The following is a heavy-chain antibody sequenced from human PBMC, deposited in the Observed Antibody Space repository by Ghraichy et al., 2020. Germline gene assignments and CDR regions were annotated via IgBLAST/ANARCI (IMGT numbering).Heavy chain of an antibody. J-gene: IGHJ4*02. CDR2: IKQDGSEK. Sequence: GGSLRLSCTASGFTLSNYCMGWVRQAPGKGLEWVSNIKQDGSEKHYVGSVEGRFTISRDNAKNSVYLQMNSLRAEDTAVYYCARAAYYYDRSDYWGRGTLVTVSS. CDR1: GFTLSNYC. CDR3: ARAAYYYDRSDY. D-gene: IGHD3-22*01. V-gene: IGHV3-7*01.